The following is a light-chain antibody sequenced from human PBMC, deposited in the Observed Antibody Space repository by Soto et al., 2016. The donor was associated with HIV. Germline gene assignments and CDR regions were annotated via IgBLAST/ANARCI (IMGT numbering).Light chain of an antibody. J-gene: IGKJ2*01. CDR1: QSISGY. V-gene: IGKV1-39*01. CDR2: AAS. Sequence: DIQLTQSPSSLSASVGDRVTITCRASQSISGYLNWYQQKPGKAPKLLIYAASHLESGVPSRFSGSGSGTDFTVTISSLQPEDFATYYCQQSYSTPYTFGQGTKLEI. CDR3: QQSYSTPYT.